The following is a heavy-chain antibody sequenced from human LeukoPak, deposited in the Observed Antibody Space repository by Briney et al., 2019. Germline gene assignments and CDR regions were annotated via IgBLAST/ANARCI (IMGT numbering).Heavy chain of an antibody. J-gene: IGHJ6*02. V-gene: IGHV3-23*01. CDR3: ATRDGYYYGMDV. CDR2: ISGSGGST. D-gene: IGHD5-24*01. CDR1: GSIISRYD. Sequence: PGGSLRLSCAASGSIISRYDMHWVRQATGKGLEWVSAISGSGGSTYYADSVKGRFTISRDNSKNTLYLQMNSLRAEDTAVYYCATRDGYYYGMDVWGQGTTVTVSS.